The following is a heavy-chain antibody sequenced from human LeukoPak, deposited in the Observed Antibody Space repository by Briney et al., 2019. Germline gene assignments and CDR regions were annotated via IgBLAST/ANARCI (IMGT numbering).Heavy chain of an antibody. J-gene: IGHJ4*02. Sequence: GESLKISCNGSGYSFTDYWIGWVRQMPGKGLEWMGIIYPGDSDIRYSPSFQGQVTISADKSISTAYLQWRSLKASDTAMYYCARTGYSSRWAIDNWGQGTLVTVSS. V-gene: IGHV5-51*01. D-gene: IGHD6-13*01. CDR2: IYPGDSDI. CDR3: ARTGYSSRWAIDN. CDR1: GYSFTDYW.